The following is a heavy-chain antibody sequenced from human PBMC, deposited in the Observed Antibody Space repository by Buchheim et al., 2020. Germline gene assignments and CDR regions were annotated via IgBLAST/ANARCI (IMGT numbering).Heavy chain of an antibody. CDR1: GFTFRDYA. Sequence: QVQLVESGGGVVQPGRSLRLSCVASGFTFRDYAMHWVRQAPGKGPEWVAVISYDGTNKYFADSVKGRFTISRDNSKNTLYLQVDSLRAEDTAVYYCAREHLSTYYFDCWGQGTL. V-gene: IGHV3-30*04. D-gene: IGHD2/OR15-2a*01. CDR2: ISYDGTNK. CDR3: AREHLSTYYFDC. J-gene: IGHJ4*02.